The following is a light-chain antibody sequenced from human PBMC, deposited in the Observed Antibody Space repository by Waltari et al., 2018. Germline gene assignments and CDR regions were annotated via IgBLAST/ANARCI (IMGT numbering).Light chain of an antibody. J-gene: IGLJ2*01. CDR3: AAWDDSLRVV. Sequence: QSVLTQPPSASGTHGQRVTIACSGSSSNIGSNYVSWYQQLPGTAPKLLIYTNNQRPTGVPDRFSGSKSGTSASLAITGLRSEDEADYYCAAWDDSLRVVFGGGTKLTVL. V-gene: IGLV1-47*01. CDR1: SSNIGSNY. CDR2: TNN.